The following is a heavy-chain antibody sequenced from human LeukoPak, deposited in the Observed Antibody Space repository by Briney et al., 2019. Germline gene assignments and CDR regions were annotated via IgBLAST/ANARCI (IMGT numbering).Heavy chain of an antibody. V-gene: IGHV7-4-1*02. D-gene: IGHD5-24*01. Sequence: GASVKVSCKASGYTFTGYYMHWVRQAPGQGLEWMGWINTNTGNPTYAQGFTGRFVFSLDTSVSTAYLQISSLKAEDTAVYYCAFARRDGYNYYFDYWGQGTLVTVSS. CDR2: INTNTGNP. CDR1: GYTFTGYY. J-gene: IGHJ4*02. CDR3: AFARRDGYNYYFDY.